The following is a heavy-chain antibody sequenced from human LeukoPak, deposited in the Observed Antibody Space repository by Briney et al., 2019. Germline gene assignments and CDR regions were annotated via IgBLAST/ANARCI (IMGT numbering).Heavy chain of an antibody. V-gene: IGHV3-66*01. Sequence: GGSLRLSCAASGFTVSSNYMSWVRQAPGKGLEWVSVIYSGGSTYYADSVKGRFTISRDNSKNTLYLQMNSLRAEDTAVYYCARDRCSNGVGCYYYYMDVWGKGTTVTISS. CDR1: GFTVSSNY. CDR2: IYSGGST. J-gene: IGHJ6*03. D-gene: IGHD2-8*01. CDR3: ARDRCSNGVGCYYYYMDV.